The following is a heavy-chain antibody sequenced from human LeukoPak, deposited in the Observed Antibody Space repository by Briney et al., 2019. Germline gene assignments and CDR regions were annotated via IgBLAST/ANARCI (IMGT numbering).Heavy chain of an antibody. CDR1: GGSVTSGSYY. CDR3: ARALLMLHSSGWYYNPSPIDAFDI. V-gene: IGHV4-61*01. CDR2: ISYRGST. D-gene: IGHD6-19*01. Sequence: PSETLSLTCTVSGGSVTSGSYYWSWIRQPPGKELEWIGYISYRGSTNYNPSLKSRVSISVDTSKNQFSLKLSSVTAADTAVYYCARALLMLHSSGWYYNPSPIDAFDIWGQGTMVTVPS. J-gene: IGHJ3*02.